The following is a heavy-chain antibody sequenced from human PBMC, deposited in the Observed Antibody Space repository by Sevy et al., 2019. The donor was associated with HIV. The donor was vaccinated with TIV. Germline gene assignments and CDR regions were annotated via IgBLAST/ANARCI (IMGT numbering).Heavy chain of an antibody. V-gene: IGHV3-48*03. CDR1: GFTFSSYE. D-gene: IGHD2-15*01. J-gene: IGHJ4*02. CDR3: ATDAPGSRIVDY. CDR2: ISSTGSTI. Sequence: GGSLRLSCAASGFTFSSYEMNWVRQAPGKGLEWVSYISSTGSTIYYADSVKGRFTISRDNAKNSLYLQMSSLRAEDTAVYYCATDAPGSRIVDYWGQGTLVTVSS.